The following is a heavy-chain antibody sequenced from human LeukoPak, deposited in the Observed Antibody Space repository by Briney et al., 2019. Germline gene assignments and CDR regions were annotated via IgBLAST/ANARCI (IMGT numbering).Heavy chain of an antibody. J-gene: IGHJ5*02. Sequence: GTLRLSCAASGFTFSSYVMTWVRQAPGKGLEWVSGISGGGGSTSYADSVKGRFTISRDNSRNTAYLQMSGLTVDDTAVYYCAKGYGGSTWGQGTLVVVSS. V-gene: IGHV3-23*01. CDR2: ISGGGGST. D-gene: IGHD4/OR15-4a*01. CDR1: GFTFSSYV. CDR3: AKGYGGST.